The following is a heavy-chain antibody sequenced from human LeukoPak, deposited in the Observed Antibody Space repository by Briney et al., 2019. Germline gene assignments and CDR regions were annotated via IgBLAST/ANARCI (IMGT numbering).Heavy chain of an antibody. V-gene: IGHV4-39*07. CDR1: GGSISSSSYF. CDR3: ARDRSGSYFDY. J-gene: IGHJ4*02. D-gene: IGHD3-3*01. Sequence: SETLSLTCTVSGGSISSSSYFWAWIRQPPGKGLEWIGSIYYSGSTYYNPSLKSRVTISVDTSKNQFSLQLSSVTAADTAVYYCARDRSGSYFDYWGQGTLVTVSS. CDR2: IYYSGST.